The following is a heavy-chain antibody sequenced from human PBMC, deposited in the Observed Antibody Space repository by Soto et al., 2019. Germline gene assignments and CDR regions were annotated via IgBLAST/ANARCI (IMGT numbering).Heavy chain of an antibody. Sequence: QVQLVQSGAEVKKPGSSVKVSCKASGGTFSSYAIPWVRQAPGQGLEWMGGIIPIFGTANYAQKFQGRVTSTADESTSTAYMELSSLSSEDTALYYCATEGDGSGYYYYGMDVWCQGTTVTVSS. CDR1: GGTFSSYA. CDR3: ATEGDGSGYYYYGMDV. J-gene: IGHJ6*02. D-gene: IGHD2-15*01. CDR2: IIPIFGTA. V-gene: IGHV1-69*12.